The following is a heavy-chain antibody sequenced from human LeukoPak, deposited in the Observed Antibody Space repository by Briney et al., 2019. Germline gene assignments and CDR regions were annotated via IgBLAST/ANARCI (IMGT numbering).Heavy chain of an antibody. CDR1: GYTFTGYY. V-gene: IGHV1-2*06. Sequence: GASVTVSCTASGYTFTGYYMHWVRQAPGQGLEWMGRINPNSGGTNYAQKFQGRVTMTRDTSISTAYMELSRLRSDDTAVYYCARGLEKVGAIADFDYWGQGTLVTVSS. J-gene: IGHJ4*02. CDR2: INPNSGGT. D-gene: IGHD1-26*01. CDR3: ARGLEKVGAIADFDY.